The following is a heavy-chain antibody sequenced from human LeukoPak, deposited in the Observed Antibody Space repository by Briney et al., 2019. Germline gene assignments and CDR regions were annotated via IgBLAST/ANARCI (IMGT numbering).Heavy chain of an antibody. Sequence: GGSLRLSCAASGFTFSSYAMSWVRQPPGKGLEWVANIKQDGSEKYYVDSVKGRFTISRDNAKNSLYLQMNNLSIEDTAVYYCARDGDGYKSIPFDYWGQGALVTVSS. CDR2: IKQDGSEK. CDR3: ARDGDGYKSIPFDY. D-gene: IGHD5-24*01. V-gene: IGHV3-7*01. J-gene: IGHJ4*02. CDR1: GFTFSSYA.